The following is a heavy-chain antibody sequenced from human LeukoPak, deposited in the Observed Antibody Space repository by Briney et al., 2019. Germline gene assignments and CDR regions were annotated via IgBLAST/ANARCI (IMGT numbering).Heavy chain of an antibody. D-gene: IGHD2-15*01. V-gene: IGHV1-2*02. CDR3: WRAQLYCSGGSCYYYFDY. Sequence: GASVKVSCKASGYTFTDYYIHWVRQAPGQGLEWMGWIKPNSGGTHYAQKLQGRVTMTTESSTNTAYMELRSLRSDDTAVYYCWRAQLYCSGGSCYYYFDYWGQGPLVTVSS. J-gene: IGHJ4*02. CDR1: GYTFTDYY. CDR2: IKPNSGGT.